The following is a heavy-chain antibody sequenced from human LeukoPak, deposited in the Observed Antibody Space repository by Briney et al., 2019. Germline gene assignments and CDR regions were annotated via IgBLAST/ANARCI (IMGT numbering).Heavy chain of an antibody. CDR2: IWYDGSNK. CDR3: ARGECSGGSCLSTFDY. D-gene: IGHD2-15*01. Sequence: SGGSLRLSCAAPGFTFSSYGMHWVRQAPGKGLEWVAVIWYDGSNKYYADSVKGRFTISRDNSKTTLYLQMNSLRAEDTAVYYCARGECSGGSCLSTFDYWGQGTLVTVSS. J-gene: IGHJ4*02. CDR1: GFTFSSYG. V-gene: IGHV3-33*01.